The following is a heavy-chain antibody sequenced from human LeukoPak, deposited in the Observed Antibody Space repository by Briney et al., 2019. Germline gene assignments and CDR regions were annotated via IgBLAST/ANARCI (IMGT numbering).Heavy chain of an antibody. D-gene: IGHD3-16*02. J-gene: IGHJ6*03. CDR1: GYTFTSYY. CDR2: IIPIFGTA. CDR3: ARALSTSYYYYYMDV. V-gene: IGHV1-69*13. Sequence: SAKVSCKASGYTFTSYYMHWVRQAPGQGLEWMGGIIPIFGTANYAQKFQGRVTITADESTSTAYMELSSLRSEDTAVYYCARALSTSYYYYYMDVWGKGTTVTISS.